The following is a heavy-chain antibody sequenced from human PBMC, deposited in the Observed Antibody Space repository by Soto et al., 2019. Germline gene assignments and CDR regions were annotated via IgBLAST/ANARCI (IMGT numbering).Heavy chain of an antibody. CDR2: IIPIFGTA. CDR1: GGTFSSYA. D-gene: IGHD5-12*01. V-gene: IGHV1-69*13. J-gene: IGHJ6*02. Sequence: ASVKVSCKASGGTFSSYAISCVRQAPGQGLEWMGGIIPIFGTANYAQKFQGRVTITADESTSTAYMELSSLRSEDTAVYYCASSVAKYYYYGMDVWGQGTTVTVSS. CDR3: ASSVAKYYYYGMDV.